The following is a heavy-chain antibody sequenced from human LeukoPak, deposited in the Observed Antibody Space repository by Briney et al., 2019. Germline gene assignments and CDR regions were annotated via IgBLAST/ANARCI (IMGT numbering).Heavy chain of an antibody. V-gene: IGHV4-30-2*01. J-gene: IGHJ5*02. CDR3: ARGYCSSTSCYPGWFDP. CDR2: IYHSGST. Sequence: SETLSLTCTVSGGSISSGGYYWSWIRQPPGKGLKWIGYIYHSGSTYYNPSLKSRVTISVDRSKNQFSLKLSSVTAADTAVYYCARGYCSSTSCYPGWFDPWGQGTLVTVSS. CDR1: GGSISSGGYY. D-gene: IGHD2-2*01.